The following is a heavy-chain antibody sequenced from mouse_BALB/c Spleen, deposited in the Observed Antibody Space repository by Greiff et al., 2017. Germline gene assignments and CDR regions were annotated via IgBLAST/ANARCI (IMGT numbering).Heavy chain of an antibody. CDR1: GFTFSSFG. CDR3: ARSRDGYSPFAY. V-gene: IGHV5-17*02. Sequence: EVQLQESGGGLVQPGGSRKLSCAASGFTFSSFGMHWVRQAPEKGLEWVAYISSGSSTIYYADTVKGRFTISRDNPKNTLFLQMTSLRSEDTAMYYCARSRDGYSPFAYWGQGTLVTVSA. D-gene: IGHD2-3*01. CDR2: ISSGSSTI. J-gene: IGHJ3*01.